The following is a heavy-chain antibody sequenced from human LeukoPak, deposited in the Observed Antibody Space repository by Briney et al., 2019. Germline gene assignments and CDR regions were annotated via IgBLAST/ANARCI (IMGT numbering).Heavy chain of an antibody. V-gene: IGHV3-23*01. CDR2: ISGSGGST. CDR3: SKRDF. Sequence: GGSLRLSCAVSGFSFSSYAMSWVRQAPGKGLEWVSGISGSGGSTDYTDSVKGRFTISRDNSKNTLYLQMNSLRADDTAIYYCSKRDFWGQGTLVTVSS. CDR1: GFSFSSYA. J-gene: IGHJ4*02.